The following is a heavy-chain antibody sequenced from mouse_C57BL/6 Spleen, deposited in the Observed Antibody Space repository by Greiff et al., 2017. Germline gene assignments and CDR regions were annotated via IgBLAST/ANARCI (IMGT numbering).Heavy chain of an antibody. V-gene: IGHV5-17*01. CDR2: ISSGSSTI. CDR1: GFTFSDYG. CDR3: ASGRSLFFDV. D-gene: IGHD6-1*01. Sequence: DVHLVESGGGLVKPGGSLKLSCAASGFTFSDYGMHWVRQAPEKGLEWVAYISSGSSTIYYADTVKGRFTISRDNAKNTLFLQMTSLRSEDTAMYYCASGRSLFFDVWGTGTTVTVSS. J-gene: IGHJ1*03.